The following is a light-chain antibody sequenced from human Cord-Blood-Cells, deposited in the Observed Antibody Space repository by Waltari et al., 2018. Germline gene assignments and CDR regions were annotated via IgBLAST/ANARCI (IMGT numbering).Light chain of an antibody. CDR3: QLWDSSSDHVV. J-gene: IGLJ2*01. Sequence: SYVLSHPPSVSVAPGKTARITRWGNNIGSKRVHWYQQKPGQAPVLVVYDDSDRPSGIPERFSGSNSGNTATLTISRVEAGDEADYYCQLWDSSSDHVVFGGGTKLTVL. V-gene: IGLV3-21*03. CDR2: DDS. CDR1: NIGSKR.